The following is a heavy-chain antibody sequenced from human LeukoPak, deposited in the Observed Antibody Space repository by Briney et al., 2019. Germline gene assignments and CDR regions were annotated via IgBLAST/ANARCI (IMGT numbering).Heavy chain of an antibody. CDR3: ARDVKMFRGPMIMRHFDY. Sequence: GGSLRLSCAAPGFMFTTYGMHWVRQAPGKGLEWVALISFDGSEKYYADSVKGRFTISRDNSKNTLYLQMNSVRVEDTAVYFCARDVKMFRGPMIMRHFDYWGQGTLVTVSS. V-gene: IGHV3-30*03. J-gene: IGHJ4*02. D-gene: IGHD3-10*01. CDR2: ISFDGSEK. CDR1: GFMFTTYG.